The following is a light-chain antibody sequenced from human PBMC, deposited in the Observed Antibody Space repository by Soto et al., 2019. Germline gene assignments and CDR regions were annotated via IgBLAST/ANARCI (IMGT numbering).Light chain of an antibody. V-gene: IGLV1-40*01. CDR1: SSNIGAGYD. CDR2: GNS. CDR3: QSYDSSVTLRV. J-gene: IGLJ1*01. Sequence: QSVLTQPPSVSGAPGQRVTISCTGSSSNIGAGYDVHWYQQLPGTAPKLLIYGNSNRPSGVPDRFSGSKSGTSASLAITGLQADDVADYYCQSYDSSVTLRVFGTGTKLTVL.